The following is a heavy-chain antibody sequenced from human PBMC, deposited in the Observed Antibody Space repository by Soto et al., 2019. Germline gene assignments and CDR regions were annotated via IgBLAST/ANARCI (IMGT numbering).Heavy chain of an antibody. Sequence: QVRLVQSGAEVKKPGSSVKVSCKVSGGTFSKYSLSWVRQTPGQGLEWMGGITPFVDTSNYAQRFLGRVTITAANSTDTAFLEGSGLSFKDTAFYFWASTIYCNGSRGYSRHYYGMDVWGQGTTVTVSS. D-gene: IGHD2-15*01. J-gene: IGHJ6*02. CDR1: GGTFSKYS. CDR2: ITPFVDTS. CDR3: ASTIYCNGSRGYSRHYYGMDV. V-gene: IGHV1-69*06.